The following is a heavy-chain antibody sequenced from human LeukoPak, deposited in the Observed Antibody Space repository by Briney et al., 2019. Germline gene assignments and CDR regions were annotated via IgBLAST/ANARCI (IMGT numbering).Heavy chain of an antibody. CDR2: TRYDGSNK. CDR3: AKDSDSSTWRADY. D-gene: IGHD6-13*01. J-gene: IGHJ4*02. Sequence: GGSLRLSCAASGFTFSSYGMHWVRQAPGKGLEWVAFTRYDGSNKYYADSVKGRFTISRDNSKNTLYLQMSSLRAEDTAVYYCAKDSDSSTWRADYWGQGTLVTVSS. V-gene: IGHV3-30*02. CDR1: GFTFSSYG.